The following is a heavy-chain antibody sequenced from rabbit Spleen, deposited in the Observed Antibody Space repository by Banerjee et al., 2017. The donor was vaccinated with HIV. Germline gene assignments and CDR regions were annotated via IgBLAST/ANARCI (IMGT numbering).Heavy chain of an antibody. CDR2: IYTAGGST. J-gene: IGHJ3*01. V-gene: IGHV1S45*01. D-gene: IGHD8-1*01. CDR3: ARDGAGGSYFAL. Sequence: QEQLVESGGGLVQPEGSLTLTCTASGFSFSDIYWISWVRQAPGKGLEWIAYIYTAGGSTYYASWAKGRFTITRSTSLNTVTLQLNSLTAADTATYFCARDGAGGSYFALWGQGTLVTVS. CDR1: GFSFSDIYW.